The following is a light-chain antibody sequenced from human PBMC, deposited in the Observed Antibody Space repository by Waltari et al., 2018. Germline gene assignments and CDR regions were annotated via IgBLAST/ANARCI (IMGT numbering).Light chain of an antibody. Sequence: DIQMTQSPSSLSASVGDRVILTCRTSQSISTSLNWYHQKPGKAPKLLIFGTSTLHVGVPSRFTGSGSGTVFSLTITDLQSEDFGTYYCQQNVVSPGVTFGPGTTLNV. CDR3: QQNVVSPGVT. CDR1: QSISTS. CDR2: GTS. J-gene: IGKJ3*01. V-gene: IGKV1-39*01.